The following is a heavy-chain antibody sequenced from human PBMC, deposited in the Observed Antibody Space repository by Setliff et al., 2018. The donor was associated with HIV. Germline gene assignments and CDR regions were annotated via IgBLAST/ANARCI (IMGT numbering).Heavy chain of an antibody. CDR2: IYNSAST. CDR3: ARHSPSDY. CDR1: GGSISNYY. Sequence: SETLSLTCTVSGGSISNYYWSWIRQPAEKGLEWNGYIYNSASTSYKPSLKSRVTISVDTSKNQFSLKLSSVTAADTAVYYCARHSPSDYWGQGTLVTVSS. V-gene: IGHV4-59*08. J-gene: IGHJ4*02.